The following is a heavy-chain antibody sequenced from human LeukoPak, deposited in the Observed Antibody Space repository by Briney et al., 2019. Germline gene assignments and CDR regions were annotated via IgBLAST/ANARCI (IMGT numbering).Heavy chain of an antibody. V-gene: IGHV4-34*01. CDR2: INHSGST. D-gene: IGHD6-19*01. Sequence: PSETLSLTCAVYGGSFSGYYWSWIRQPPGKGLEWIGEINHSGSTNYNPSLKSRVTISVDTSKNQVSLKVSSVTAADTAVYYCSRDRSGWGLFDYWGQGSLVTVSS. CDR3: SRDRSGWGLFDY. J-gene: IGHJ4*02. CDR1: GGSFSGYY.